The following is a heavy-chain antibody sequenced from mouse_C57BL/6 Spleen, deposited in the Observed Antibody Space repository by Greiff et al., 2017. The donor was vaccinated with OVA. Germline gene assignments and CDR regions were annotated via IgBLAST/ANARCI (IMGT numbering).Heavy chain of an antibody. Sequence: VQLQQSGAELVKPGASVKLSCKASGYTFTTYPIEWMKQNHGKSLEWIGNFHPYNDDTKYNEKFKGKATLTVEKSSSTVYLELSRLTSDDSAVYYCARGLLRYPAWFAYWGQGTLVTVSA. CDR3: ARGLLRYPAWFAY. CDR2: FHPYNDDT. J-gene: IGHJ3*01. V-gene: IGHV1-47*01. CDR1: GYTFTTYP. D-gene: IGHD1-1*01.